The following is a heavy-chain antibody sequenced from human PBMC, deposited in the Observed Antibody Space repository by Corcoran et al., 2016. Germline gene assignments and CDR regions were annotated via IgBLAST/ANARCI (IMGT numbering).Heavy chain of an antibody. CDR1: DFTFTNAW. CDR3: TTDDPPDH. Sequence: EVQLVDSGGGLVKPGGSLRLSCAVSDFTFTNAWMNWVRQAPGKGLEWVGRIKSKTDGGTADYAAPVKGRFTISRDDSQKTLYLQMNSLEIEDTAVYYCTTDDPPDHWGRGTLVTVSS. CDR2: IKSKTDGGTA. J-gene: IGHJ4*02. V-gene: IGHV3-15*07.